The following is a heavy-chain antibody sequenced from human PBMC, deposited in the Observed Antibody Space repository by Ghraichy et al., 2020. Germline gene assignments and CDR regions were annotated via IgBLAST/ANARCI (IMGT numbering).Heavy chain of an antibody. CDR3: AGLFFDY. CDR2: ISTTGFNT. Sequence: GGSLRLSCAASGFTFSNYAMTWVRQAPGKGLEWISHISTTGFNTYYADSVKGRFTISRDNSKSTLFLQMNSLRAEDTAFYYCAGLFFDYWGQGSLVTVSS. D-gene: IGHD3/OR15-3a*01. CDR1: GFTFSNYA. J-gene: IGHJ4*02. V-gene: IGHV3-23*05.